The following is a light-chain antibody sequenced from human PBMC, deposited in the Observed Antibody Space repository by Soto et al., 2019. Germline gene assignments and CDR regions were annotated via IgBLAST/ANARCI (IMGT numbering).Light chain of an antibody. CDR1: TSDVGGYNY. Sequence: QSALTQPASVAGSLGQSITISCTGTTSDVGGYNYVFWYQQHPGKAPILMIYEVTNRPSGVSNRVSGSKSRNTASLTISGLQVEGEAEYYCGSYTGSITYVFGTGTKVTVL. CDR2: EVT. V-gene: IGLV2-14*01. CDR3: GSYTGSITYV. J-gene: IGLJ1*01.